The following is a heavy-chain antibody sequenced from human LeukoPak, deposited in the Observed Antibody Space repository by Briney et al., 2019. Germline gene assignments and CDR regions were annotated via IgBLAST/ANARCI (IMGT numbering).Heavy chain of an antibody. CDR2: IRQDGNEK. CDR3: ARDVRLRSMDV. D-gene: IGHD3-10*02. J-gene: IGHJ6*02. V-gene: IGHV3-7*03. CDR1: GFSVSNNY. Sequence: PGGSLRLSCAASGFSVSNNYMSWVRQAPGKGLEWVANIRQDGNEKYYVDSVKGRFTISRDNAKISLYLQMNSLRAEDTAIYYCARDVRLRSMDVWGQGTTVTVSS.